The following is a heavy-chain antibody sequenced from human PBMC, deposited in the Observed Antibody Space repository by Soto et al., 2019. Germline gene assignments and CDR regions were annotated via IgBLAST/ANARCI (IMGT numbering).Heavy chain of an antibody. CDR1: GVTFSDYY. D-gene: IGHD3-22*01. V-gene: IGHV3-11*01. Sequence: GGCLRLTGATAGVTFSDYYMRWIRQAPGKGLEWVSYISSSGSIIYYADSVKGRFTISRDNAKNSLYLQMNSLRAEDTAVYYCARDQGYYESSGYFDYWGQGTLVTVSS. CDR3: ARDQGYYESSGYFDY. J-gene: IGHJ4*02. CDR2: ISSSGSII.